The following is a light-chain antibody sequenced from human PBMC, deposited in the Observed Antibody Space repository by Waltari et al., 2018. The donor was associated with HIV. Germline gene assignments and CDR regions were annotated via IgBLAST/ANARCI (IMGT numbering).Light chain of an antibody. V-gene: IGKV2-28*01. J-gene: IGKJ2*01. CDR3: MQALRSSYT. Sequence: DVVMTQSPLSLSVTPGESASISCRSSQSPLQTVGLYHLNWYLQKPGQSQQLLIFLSSNRASGVPDRFSGSGSGTEFTLKISRVEAEDVGVYYCMQALRSSYTFGQGTKLEIK. CDR2: LSS. CDR1: QSPLQTVGLYH.